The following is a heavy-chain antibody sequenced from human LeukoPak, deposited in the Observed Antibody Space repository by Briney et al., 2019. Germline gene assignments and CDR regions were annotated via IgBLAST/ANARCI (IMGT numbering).Heavy chain of an antibody. Sequence: GGSLRLSCVASGFSVSSDYMTWVRQAPGKGLVWVSRINGDGSSTNYADSVKGRFTISRDNAKNTLSLQMNSLRAEDTAIYYCARGVSGGAARPDYWGQGTLVTVSS. CDR3: ARGVSGGAARPDY. CDR2: INGDGSST. J-gene: IGHJ4*02. CDR1: GFSVSSDY. D-gene: IGHD6-6*01. V-gene: IGHV3-74*01.